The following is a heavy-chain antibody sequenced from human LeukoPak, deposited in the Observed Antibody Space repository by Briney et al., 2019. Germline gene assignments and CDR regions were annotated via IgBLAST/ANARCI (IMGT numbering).Heavy chain of an antibody. CDR1: GFSITTYA. CDR3: ARDRDDAFDI. V-gene: IGHV3-30-3*01. Sequence: GGSLRLSCAASGFSITTYAMYWVRQAPDKGLDWVASVSYDGTNKYYAESVKGRFTISRDNSKNTVYLQLNFLGVEDMAVYYCARDRDDAFDIWGQGTMVTVSS. CDR2: VSYDGTNK. J-gene: IGHJ3*02.